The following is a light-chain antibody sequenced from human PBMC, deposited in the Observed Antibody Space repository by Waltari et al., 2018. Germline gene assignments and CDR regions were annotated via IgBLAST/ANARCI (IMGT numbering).Light chain of an antibody. V-gene: IGLV2-14*03. CDR1: NSETAGSNY. CDR2: DVS. CDR3: SSYTSRATYV. J-gene: IGLJ1*01. Sequence: SALTQPASVSGSPGQSITISCTGTNSETAGSNYVSWYQQHPGKAPKLKIYDVSKRPSGFSIRFSGSKSGNTASLTISGLQPDDKADYYCSSYTSRATYVFGTGTKVTVL.